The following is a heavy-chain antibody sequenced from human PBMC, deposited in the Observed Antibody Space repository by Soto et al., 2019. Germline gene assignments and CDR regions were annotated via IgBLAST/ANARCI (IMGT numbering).Heavy chain of an antibody. J-gene: IGHJ3*02. CDR2: ISSSSSTI. Sequence: EVQLVESGGGLVQPGGSLRLSCAASGFTFSSYNMNWVRQAPGKGLEWVSYISSSSSTIYYADSVKGRFTISRDNAKNSLYLQMNSLRDEDTAVYYCARRSLGTSLDAFDIWGKGTMVTVSS. V-gene: IGHV3-48*02. D-gene: IGHD6-13*01. CDR3: ARRSLGTSLDAFDI. CDR1: GFTFSSYN.